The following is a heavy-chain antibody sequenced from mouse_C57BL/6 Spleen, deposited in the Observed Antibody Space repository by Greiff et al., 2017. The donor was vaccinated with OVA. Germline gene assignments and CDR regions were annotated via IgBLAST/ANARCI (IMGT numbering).Heavy chain of an antibody. CDR1: GYTFTDYN. CDR3: ASHYGGSYNY. J-gene: IGHJ2*01. Sequence: EVKLMESGPELVKPGASVKMSCKASGYTFTDYNMHWVKQSHGKSLEWIGYINPNNGGTSYNQKFKGKATLTVNKSSSTAYMELRSLTSEDSAVYYCASHYGGSYNYWGQGTTLTVSS. D-gene: IGHD1-1*01. V-gene: IGHV1-22*01. CDR2: INPNNGGT.